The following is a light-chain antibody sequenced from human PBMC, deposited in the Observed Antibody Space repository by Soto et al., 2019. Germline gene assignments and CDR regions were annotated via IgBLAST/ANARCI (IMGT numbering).Light chain of an antibody. J-gene: IGLJ3*02. Sequence: QSVLTQPPSVSGDPGQRVTISCNGSSSNIGAGYDVHWYQQLPGTAPKLLIYGNSNRPSGVPDRFSGSKSGTSASLAITGLQAEDEADYYCQSYDSSLSGSVFGGGTKVTVL. CDR2: GNS. V-gene: IGLV1-40*01. CDR3: QSYDSSLSGSV. CDR1: SSNIGAGYD.